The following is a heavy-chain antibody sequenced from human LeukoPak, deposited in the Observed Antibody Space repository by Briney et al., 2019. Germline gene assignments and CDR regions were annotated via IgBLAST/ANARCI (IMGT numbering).Heavy chain of an antibody. CDR2: IYYSGST. J-gene: IGHJ4*02. CDR3: ARHGPLHSDSYFDY. V-gene: IGHV4-59*08. Sequence: SETLSLTCTVSGGSISSYYWSWIRQPPGKGLEWIGYIYYSGSTNYNPSLKSRVTISVDTSKNQFSLKLSSVTAADTAVYYCARHGPLHSDSYFDYWGQGTLVTVSS. D-gene: IGHD2-15*01. CDR1: GGSISSYY.